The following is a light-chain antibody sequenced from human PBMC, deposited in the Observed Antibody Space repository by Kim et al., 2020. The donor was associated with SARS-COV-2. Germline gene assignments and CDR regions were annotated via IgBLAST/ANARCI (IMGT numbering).Light chain of an antibody. J-gene: IGLJ2*01. CDR1: NIGSKS. V-gene: IGLV3-21*04. Sequence: SVGTGKTARITCGGNNIGSKSVHWYQQKPGQAPVLVIYYDSDRPSGIPERFSGSNSGNTATLTISRVEAGDEADYYCQVCDSGVVFGGGTQLTVL. CDR2: YDS. CDR3: QVCDSGVV.